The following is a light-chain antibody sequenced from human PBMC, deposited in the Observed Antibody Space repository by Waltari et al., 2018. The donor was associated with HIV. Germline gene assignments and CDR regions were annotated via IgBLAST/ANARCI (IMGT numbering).Light chain of an antibody. CDR3: QSFDNSLRAWGL. V-gene: IGLV1-40*01. J-gene: IGLJ2*01. CDR2: LNT. CDR1: SSNLGAGYH. Sequence: QSVLMQPPSVSGAPGQRVTISCTGSSSNLGAGYHVHWYQQLPGAAPKLLIYLNTNRPSGVPDRFSGSKSGASASLAITGLQAEDEGDYYCQSFDNSLRAWGLFGGGTRLTVL.